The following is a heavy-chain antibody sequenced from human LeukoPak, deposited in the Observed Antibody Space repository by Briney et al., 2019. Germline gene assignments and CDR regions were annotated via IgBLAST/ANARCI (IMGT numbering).Heavy chain of an antibody. CDR3: VSGTGYYIDY. Sequence: GGSLRLSCAASGFTFSSYEMSWIRQAPGKGLEWVSYISSSSSYTNYADSVKGRFTISRDNAKNSLYLQMNSLRAEDTAVYYCVSGTGYYIDYWGQGTLVTVSS. D-gene: IGHD3/OR15-3a*01. J-gene: IGHJ4*02. V-gene: IGHV3-11*06. CDR2: ISSSSSYT. CDR1: GFTFSSYE.